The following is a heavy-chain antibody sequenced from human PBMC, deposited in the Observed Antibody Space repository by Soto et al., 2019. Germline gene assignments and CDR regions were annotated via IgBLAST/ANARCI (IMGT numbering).Heavy chain of an antibody. CDR2: ISYDGSNK. D-gene: IGHD3-10*01. CDR3: ARDLGAYGSGSYSSLPRPEVVNGMDV. V-gene: IGHV3-30-3*01. CDR1: GFTFSSYA. J-gene: IGHJ6*02. Sequence: GGSLRLSCAASGFTFSSYAMHWVRQAPGKGLEWVAVISYDGSNKYYADSVKGRFTISRDNSKNTLYLQMNSLRAEDTAVYYCARDLGAYGSGSYSSLPRPEVVNGMDVWGQGTTVTVSS.